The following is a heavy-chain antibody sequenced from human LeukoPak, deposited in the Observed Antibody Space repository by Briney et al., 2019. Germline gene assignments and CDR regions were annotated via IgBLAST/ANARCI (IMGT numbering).Heavy chain of an antibody. J-gene: IGHJ5*02. Sequence: SSETLSLTCTVSGGSISSSIDYWAWIRQPPGKGLEWIGNIYYGGSTYYNRSLKSRVTISVDTSKKQFSLKLSSVTAADTAVYYCARHPGSNPNWFDPWGQGILVTVSS. D-gene: IGHD3-10*01. CDR3: ARHPGSNPNWFDP. V-gene: IGHV4-39*01. CDR2: IYYGGST. CDR1: GGSISSSIDY.